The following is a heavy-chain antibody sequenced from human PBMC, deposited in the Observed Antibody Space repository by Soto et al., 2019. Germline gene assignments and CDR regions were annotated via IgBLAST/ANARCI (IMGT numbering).Heavy chain of an antibody. J-gene: IGHJ5*02. V-gene: IGHV3-23*01. CDR2: ISGSGGST. CDR1: GFTFSSYA. Sequence: EVQLLESGGGLVQPGGSLRLSCAASGFTFSSYAMSWVRQAPGKGLEWVSAISGSGGSTYYADSVKGRFTISRDNSKNTLDLQMNSLRAEDTAVYYCAKEYHSSGWYRGWFDPWGQGTLVTLSS. D-gene: IGHD6-19*01. CDR3: AKEYHSSGWYRGWFDP.